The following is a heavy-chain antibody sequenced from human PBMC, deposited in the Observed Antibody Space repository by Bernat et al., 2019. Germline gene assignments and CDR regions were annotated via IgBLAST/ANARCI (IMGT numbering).Heavy chain of an antibody. D-gene: IGHD5-18*01. Sequence: EVQLVESGGGLVQPGGSLRLSCAASGFTFSSYWMSWARQAPGKGLEWVANIKQDGSEKYYVDSVKGRFTISRDNAKNSLYLQMNSLRAEDTAVYYCARDLIQLWFYWFDPWGQGTLVTVSS. CDR2: IKQDGSEK. J-gene: IGHJ5*02. V-gene: IGHV3-7*01. CDR1: GFTFSSYW. CDR3: ARDLIQLWFYWFDP.